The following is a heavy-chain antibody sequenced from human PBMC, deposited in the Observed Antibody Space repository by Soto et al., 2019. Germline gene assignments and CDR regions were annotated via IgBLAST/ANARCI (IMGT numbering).Heavy chain of an antibody. CDR2: ISAYNGNT. CDR1: GYTFTSYG. V-gene: IGHV1-18*01. J-gene: IGHJ3*02. D-gene: IGHD5-18*01. CDR3: ARSLSEIVSFGYSYGNDAFDI. Sequence: ASVKVSCKASGYTFTSYGISWVRQAPGQGLEWMGWISAYNGNTNYAQKLQGRVTMTTDTSTSTAYMELRSLRSDDTAVYYCARSLSEIVSFGYSYGNDAFDIWGQGTMVTVSS.